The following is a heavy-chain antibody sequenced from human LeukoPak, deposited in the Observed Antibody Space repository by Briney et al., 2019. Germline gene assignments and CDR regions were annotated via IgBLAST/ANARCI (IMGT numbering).Heavy chain of an antibody. J-gene: IGHJ4*02. V-gene: IGHV3-7*03. CDR3: ARKTGVTGEAFDY. CDR2: IKVDGSEK. CDR1: GGSISSSNW. Sequence: ETLPLTCAVSGGSISSSNWWTWVRQAPGKGLEWVANIKVDGSEKYYLDSVKGRFTISRDNAKNSVYLQMNSLRTEDTAVYYCARKTGVTGEAFDYWGQGTLVTVSS. D-gene: IGHD7-27*01.